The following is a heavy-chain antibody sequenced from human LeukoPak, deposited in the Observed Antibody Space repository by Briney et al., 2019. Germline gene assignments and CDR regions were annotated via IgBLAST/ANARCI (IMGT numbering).Heavy chain of an antibody. D-gene: IGHD3-9*01. J-gene: IGHJ3*02. CDR2: IYYSGST. CDR1: GGSISSSSYY. Sequence: ETLSLTCTVSGGSISSSSYYWGWIRQPPGKGLEWIGSIYYSGSTYYNPSLKSRVTIFGDTSKNQFFLKLSSVTAADTAMYYCARARYVNSFYAFDIWGQGTLVTVSS. V-gene: IGHV4-39*07. CDR3: ARARYVNSFYAFDI.